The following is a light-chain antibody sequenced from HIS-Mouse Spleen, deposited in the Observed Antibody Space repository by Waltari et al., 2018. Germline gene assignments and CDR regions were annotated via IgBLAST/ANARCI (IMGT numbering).Light chain of an antibody. CDR1: AFPTKY. J-gene: IGLJ2*01. CDR3: YSTDSSGNHRV. CDR2: EDS. V-gene: IGLV3-10*01. Sequence: SYELTQPPSVSVSPGQTARITFSGDAFPTKYAYWSQQKSGQAPVLVIYEDSKRPSGIPERFSGSSSGTMATLTISGAQVEDEADYYCYSTDSSGNHRVFGGGTKLTVL.